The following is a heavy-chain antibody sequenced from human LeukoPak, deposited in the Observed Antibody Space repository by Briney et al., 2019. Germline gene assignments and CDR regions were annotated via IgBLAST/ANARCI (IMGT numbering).Heavy chain of an antibody. J-gene: IGHJ4*02. CDR1: GGSISSYY. D-gene: IGHD6-19*01. CDR3: AREGSSGWYI. Sequence: SETLSLTCTVSGGSISSYYWSWIRQPPGKGLEWIGYIYYSGSTNYNPSLKSRVTISVYTSKNQFSLKLSSVTAADTAVYYCAREGSSGWYIWGQGTLVTVSS. V-gene: IGHV4-59*01. CDR2: IYYSGST.